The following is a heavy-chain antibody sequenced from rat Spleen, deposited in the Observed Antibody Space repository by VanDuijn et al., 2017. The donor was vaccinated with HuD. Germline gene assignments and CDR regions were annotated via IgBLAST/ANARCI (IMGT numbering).Heavy chain of an antibody. D-gene: IGHD1-12*03. CDR1: GYSITRSY. CDR3: ARWKYYDGFYKGYFDY. J-gene: IGHJ2*01. Sequence: EVQLQESGPGLVKPSQSLSLTCSVTGYSITRSYRWSWIRKFPGNKMEWVGYITYSGTTSYNPSLRRRISITRDTSKNQFFLQLNSVTTEDTATYYCARWKYYDGFYKGYFDYWGQGVMVTVSS. V-gene: IGHV3-1*01. CDR2: ITYSGTT.